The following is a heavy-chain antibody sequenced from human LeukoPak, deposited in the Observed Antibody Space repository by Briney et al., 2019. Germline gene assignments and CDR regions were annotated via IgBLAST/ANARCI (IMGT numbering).Heavy chain of an antibody. CDR2: IKTDASEK. CDR1: GFLLLNCW. V-gene: IGHV3-7*01. CDR3: ATYSTRNAREFQS. J-gene: IGHJ1*01. D-gene: IGHD4-11*01. Sequence: GGDLRLSCENTGFLLLNCWMTWVRQAPRKGLEWGAHIKTDASEKYYADSVKGRFTISRDNAKMSLYLQMNSLRVEDTAVYYCATYSTRNAREFQSWGQGTLVTVSS.